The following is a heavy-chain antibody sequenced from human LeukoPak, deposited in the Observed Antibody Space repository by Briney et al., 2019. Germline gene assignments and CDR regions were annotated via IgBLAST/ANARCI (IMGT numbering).Heavy chain of an antibody. J-gene: IGHJ5*02. Sequence: GESLKISCKGSGYSFTSYWIGWVRQMPGKGLEWMGIIYPGDSDTRYSPSFQGQVTISADESISTAYLQCSSLKASDTAMYYCARHLGGGWKTNNWFVPWGQGTLVTVSS. V-gene: IGHV5-51*01. CDR3: ARHLGGGWKTNNWFVP. D-gene: IGHD3-16*01. CDR1: GYSFTSYW. CDR2: IYPGDSDT.